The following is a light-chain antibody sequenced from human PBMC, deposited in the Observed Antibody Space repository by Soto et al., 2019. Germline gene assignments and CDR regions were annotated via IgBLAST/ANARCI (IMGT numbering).Light chain of an antibody. J-gene: IGKJ1*01. CDR3: QQYGSSPQT. Sequence: EIVLTQSPGTLSLSPGERATLSCRASQSVSSTDLAWYHQKPGQAHRLLIYGASSRATGIPDRFSGSVSGTDFTLTISRLEPEDFAVYYCQQYGSSPQTFGQGTKVEIK. CDR2: GAS. V-gene: IGKV3-20*01. CDR1: QSVSSTD.